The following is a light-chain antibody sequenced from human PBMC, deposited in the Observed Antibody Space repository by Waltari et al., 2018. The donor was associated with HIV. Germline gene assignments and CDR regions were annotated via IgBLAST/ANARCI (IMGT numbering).Light chain of an antibody. CDR1: NIEAGQA. V-gene: IGLV1-40*01. CDR3: QAYDGRLRNYV. Sequence: TQPPSMSGATGQTVTISCTNIEAGQAIHWYRQLPVTAPRLLIYADHNRPSGVPTRFSGSNSRTSASLAITGLQAEDEGDYYCQAYDGRLRNYVFGTGTKVTVL. CDR2: ADH. J-gene: IGLJ1*01.